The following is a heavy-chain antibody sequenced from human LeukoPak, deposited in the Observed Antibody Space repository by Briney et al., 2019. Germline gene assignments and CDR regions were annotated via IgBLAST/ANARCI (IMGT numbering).Heavy chain of an antibody. J-gene: IGHJ3*02. CDR2: IYYSGST. V-gene: IGHV4-59*01. CDR3: AREGGDPDAFDI. D-gene: IGHD3-16*01. CDR1: GGSISSYY. Sequence: SETLSLTCTVSGGSISSYYWSWIRQPPGKGLEWIGYIYYSGSTNYNPSLKSRVTISVDTSKNQFSLKLSSVTAADTAVYYCAREGGDPDAFDIWGQGTMVTVSS.